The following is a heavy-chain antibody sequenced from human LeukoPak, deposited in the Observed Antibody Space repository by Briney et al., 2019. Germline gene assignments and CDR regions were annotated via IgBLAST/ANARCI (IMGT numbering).Heavy chain of an antibody. CDR3: ARDLDTSGYTFDY. J-gene: IGHJ4*02. V-gene: IGHV3-48*02. Sequence: GGSLRLSCAASGFILSSYSMNWVRQAPGKGLEWVSYISGSSRIIYYADSVTGRFSISRDNAKNSMYLQMNSLRDEDTAVYFCARDLDTSGYTFDYWGRGTLVTVSS. D-gene: IGHD3-22*01. CDR1: GFILSSYS. CDR2: ISGSSRII.